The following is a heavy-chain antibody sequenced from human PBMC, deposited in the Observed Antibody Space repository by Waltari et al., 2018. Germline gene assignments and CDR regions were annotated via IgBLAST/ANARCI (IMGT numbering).Heavy chain of an antibody. Sequence: QLQLQESGPGLVKPSETLSLTCNVSGGSVSSSSYCWGWIRQAPGKGLEWIGHVDFSGSTYDNPSLKSRVTISMDTSKNQFSLKLNSVTVADTAVYFCAREWDQRAFDIWGQGTMVTVSS. J-gene: IGHJ3*02. CDR2: VDFSGST. V-gene: IGHV4-39*07. D-gene: IGHD1-26*01. CDR1: GGSVSSSSYC. CDR3: AREWDQRAFDI.